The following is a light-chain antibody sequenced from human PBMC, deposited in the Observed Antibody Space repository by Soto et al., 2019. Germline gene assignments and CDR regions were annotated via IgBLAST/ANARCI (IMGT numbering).Light chain of an antibody. CDR1: SSDVGGHNF. Sequence: QSALTQPASVSGSPGQSISISCTGTSSDVGGHNFVSWYQQHPGEAPKLLFSEVTKRPSGVSNRFSGSKSGNTASLTISGLQAEDEADYYCSSYTSSSALILFGGGTKLTVL. CDR3: SSYTSSSALIL. CDR2: EVT. J-gene: IGLJ2*01. V-gene: IGLV2-14*01.